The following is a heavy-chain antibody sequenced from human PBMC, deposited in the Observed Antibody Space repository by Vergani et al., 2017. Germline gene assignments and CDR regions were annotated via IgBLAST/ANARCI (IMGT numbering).Heavy chain of an antibody. D-gene: IGHD3-9*01. CDR2: IYSTGSP. CDR3: ARVMYRDEASTGYRLEGMDI. CDR1: GGSFNTYY. Sequence: QVQLEESGPGLVKPSETLSLTCTVSGGSFNTYYWSWIRQSPGKGLEWIGYIYSTGSPNYNPSLNSRVTMSVDTSKNQFSLKLRSVTAADTAVYFCARVMYRDEASTGYRLEGMDIWGQGTTVT. V-gene: IGHV4-59*13. J-gene: IGHJ6*02.